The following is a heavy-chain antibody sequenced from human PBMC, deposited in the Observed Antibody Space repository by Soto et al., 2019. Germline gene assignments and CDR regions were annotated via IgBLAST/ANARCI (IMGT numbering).Heavy chain of an antibody. J-gene: IGHJ5*02. Sequence: EVQLVESGGGLVQPGGSLRLSCAASGFTFSSYSMNWVRQAPGKGLEWVSYISSSSSTIYYADSVKGRFTISRDNAKNSLYLQMNCLRAEDTAVYYCAREARLNWFDPWGQGTLVTVSS. CDR3: AREARLNWFDP. CDR2: ISSSSSTI. V-gene: IGHV3-48*01. D-gene: IGHD6-19*01. CDR1: GFTFSSYS.